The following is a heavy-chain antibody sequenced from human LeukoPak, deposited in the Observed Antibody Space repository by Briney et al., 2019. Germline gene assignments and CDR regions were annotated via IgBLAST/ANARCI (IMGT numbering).Heavy chain of an antibody. D-gene: IGHD4-17*01. Sequence: SETLSLTCTVSGGSISSSSYYWGWIRQPPGKGLEWIGSIYYSGSTYYNPSLKSRVTISVDTSKNQFSLKLSSVTAADTAVYYCAREKTDDYGDYGQTCCYYYYMDVWGKGTTVTVSS. CDR1: GGSISSSSYY. J-gene: IGHJ6*03. V-gene: IGHV4-39*07. CDR2: IYYSGST. CDR3: AREKTDDYGDYGQTCCYYYYMDV.